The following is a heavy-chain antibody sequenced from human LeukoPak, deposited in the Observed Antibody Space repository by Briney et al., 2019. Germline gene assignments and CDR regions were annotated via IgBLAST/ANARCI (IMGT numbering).Heavy chain of an antibody. CDR2: IIPIFGTA. CDR3: AVAGAYYYDSSGYPPAFDI. CDR1: GYTFTSYG. V-gene: IGHV1-69*06. D-gene: IGHD3-22*01. Sequence: PWASVKVSCKASGYTFTSYGISWVRQAPGQGLEWMGGIIPIFGTANYAQKFQGRVTITADKSTSTAYMELSSLRSEDTAVYYCAVAGAYYYDSSGYPPAFDIWGQGTMVTVSS. J-gene: IGHJ3*02.